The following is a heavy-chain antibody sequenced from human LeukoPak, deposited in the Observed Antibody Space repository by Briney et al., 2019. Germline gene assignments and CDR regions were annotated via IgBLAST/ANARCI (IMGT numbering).Heavy chain of an antibody. D-gene: IGHD4-17*01. Sequence: PSETLSLTCIVSGGSISSYYWSWIRQPPGKGLEWIGYISYTGSTNYNPSLKSRVTISVDTSKNQFSLQLNSVTPEDTALYFCAREAGLTTVTVRKFDSWGQGTLVTVSS. J-gene: IGHJ4*02. CDR1: GGSISSYY. CDR2: ISYTGST. V-gene: IGHV4-59*12. CDR3: AREAGLTTVTVRKFDS.